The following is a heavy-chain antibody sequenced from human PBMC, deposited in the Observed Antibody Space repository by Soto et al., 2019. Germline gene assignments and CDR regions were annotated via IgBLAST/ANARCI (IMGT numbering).Heavy chain of an antibody. CDR1: GFTFDDYA. CDR3: AKGLAARRDHSSSWYYFDY. V-gene: IGHV3-9*01. Sequence: GGSLRLSCAASGFTFDDYAMHWVRQAPGKGLEWVSGISWNSGSIGYADSVKGRFTISRDNAKNSLYLQMNSLRAEDTALYYCAKGLAARRDHSSSWYYFDYWGQGTLVTVSS. J-gene: IGHJ4*02. D-gene: IGHD6-13*01. CDR2: ISWNSGSI.